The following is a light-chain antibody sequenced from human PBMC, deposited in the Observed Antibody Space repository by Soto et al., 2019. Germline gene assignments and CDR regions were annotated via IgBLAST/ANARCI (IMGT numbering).Light chain of an antibody. CDR2: AAS. V-gene: IGKV1-39*01. CDR3: QQSYSTPYT. CDR1: QSISSY. Sequence: DIQMTQSPSSLSASVGDRVTITCRASQSISSYLNWYQQKPGKAPNLLIYAASSLQSGVPSRFSGSASGTDFTLTISSLQPEDFATYYCQQSYSTPYTFGQGTKLEIE. J-gene: IGKJ2*01.